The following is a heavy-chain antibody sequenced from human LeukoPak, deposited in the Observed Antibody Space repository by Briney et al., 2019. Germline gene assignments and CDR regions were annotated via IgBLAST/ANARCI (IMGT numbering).Heavy chain of an antibody. J-gene: IGHJ4*02. CDR3: ARDRAVAGTNTLDY. Sequence: SVKVSCKASGYTFTGYYIHWVRQAPGQGLEWMGWINPNSGGTSYAQKFQGWVTMTGDTSISTAYMELSRLRSDDTAVYYCARDRAVAGTNTLDYWGQGTLVTVSS. CDR1: GYTFTGYY. CDR2: INPNSGGT. D-gene: IGHD6-19*01. V-gene: IGHV1-2*04.